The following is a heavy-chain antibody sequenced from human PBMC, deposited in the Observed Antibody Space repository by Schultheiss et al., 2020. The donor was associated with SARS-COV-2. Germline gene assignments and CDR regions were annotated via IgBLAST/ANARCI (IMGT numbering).Heavy chain of an antibody. V-gene: IGHV4-34*01. J-gene: IGHJ6*03. CDR2: VYYSGST. Sequence: SQTLSLTCAVYGGSFSGYYWGWIRQPPGKGLEWIGTVYYSGSTNYNPSLKSRVTMSVDTSKNQFSLKLSSVTAADTAVYYCARGVYGSGSYPYYYYYYMDVWGKGTTVTVSS. CDR3: ARGVYGSGSYPYYYYYYMDV. D-gene: IGHD3-10*01. CDR1: GGSFSGYY.